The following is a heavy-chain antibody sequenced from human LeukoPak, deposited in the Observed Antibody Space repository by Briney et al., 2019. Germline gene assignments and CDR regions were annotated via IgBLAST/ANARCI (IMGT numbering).Heavy chain of an antibody. Sequence: SWVRQPPGKGLEWIGYIYYSGSTYYNPSLKSRVTISVDTSKNQFSLKLSSVTAADTAVYYCAREGEGYSYGYYFDYWGQGTLVTVSS. V-gene: IGHV4-30-4*08. CDR3: AREGEGYSYGYYFDY. J-gene: IGHJ4*02. CDR2: IYYSGST. D-gene: IGHD5-18*01.